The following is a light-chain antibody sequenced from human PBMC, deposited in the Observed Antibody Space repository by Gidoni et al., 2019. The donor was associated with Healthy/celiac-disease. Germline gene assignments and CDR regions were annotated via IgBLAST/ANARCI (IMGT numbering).Light chain of an antibody. CDR2: DAS. Sequence: ELVLTQSPATLSLSPGERATLACRAGQCGSSYLAWYQQKPGQAPRLLIYDASHKATGIPARFSGSGSGTNFTLTISSLEPEDFAVYYCQQRSNWQGFTFGPGTKVDIK. CDR3: QQRSNWQGFT. CDR1: QCGSSY. J-gene: IGKJ3*01. V-gene: IGKV3-11*01.